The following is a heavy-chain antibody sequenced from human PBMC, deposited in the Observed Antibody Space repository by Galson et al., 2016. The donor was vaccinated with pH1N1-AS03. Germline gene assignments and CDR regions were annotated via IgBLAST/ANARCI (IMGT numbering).Heavy chain of an antibody. V-gene: IGHV1-18*04. CDR2: ISGYDDDT. CDR3: ARDRGFRPDTFDI. J-gene: IGHJ3*02. D-gene: IGHD2-15*01. CDR1: GYTFSTYG. Sequence: SVKVSCKASGYTFSTYGVSWVRQAPGQGLEWMGWISGYDDDTNYAQNVAGRVTMTTDKSTSTVHMELRSLRSDDTAVYYCARDRGFRPDTFDIWGQGTWVTGSS.